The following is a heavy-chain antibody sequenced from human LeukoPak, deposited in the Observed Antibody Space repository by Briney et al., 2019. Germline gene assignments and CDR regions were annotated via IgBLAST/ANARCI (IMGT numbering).Heavy chain of an antibody. J-gene: IGHJ3*02. D-gene: IGHD6-19*01. CDR1: GGSISSYY. Sequence: SETLSLTCTVSGGSISSYYWSWIRQPPGKGLEWIGFIDYSGTTNYNPSLKSRVTISVDMSKNQFSLKLSSVTAADTAVYYCALDTSGWSDDSFDIWGRGTMVTVSS. CDR3: ALDTSGWSDDSFDI. CDR2: IDYSGTT. V-gene: IGHV4-59*01.